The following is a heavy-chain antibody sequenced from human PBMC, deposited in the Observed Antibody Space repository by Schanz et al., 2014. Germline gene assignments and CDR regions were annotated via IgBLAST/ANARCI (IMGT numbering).Heavy chain of an antibody. CDR3: AKGMGYCSGGTCYDYYYYGLDV. V-gene: IGHV3-21*04. CDR1: EFTFSSYK. D-gene: IGHD2-15*01. J-gene: IGHJ6*02. Sequence: EGQLAESGGGLVKPGGSLRLSCEASEFTFSSYKMNWVRQAPGKGLEWVSSISSSGSYIHYADSVKGRFTISRDNSENTLYLQMNSLSADDTAVFYCAKGMGYCSGGTCYDYYYYGLDVWGQGTTVTVSS. CDR2: ISSSGSYI.